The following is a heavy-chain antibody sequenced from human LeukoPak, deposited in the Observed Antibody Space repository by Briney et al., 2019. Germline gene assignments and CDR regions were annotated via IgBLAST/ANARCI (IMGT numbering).Heavy chain of an antibody. CDR2: IYYSGST. J-gene: IGHJ4*02. D-gene: IGHD5-18*01. CDR3: VRDVLDTAMVLDY. V-gene: IGHV4-59*12. Sequence: SETLSLTCTVSGGSISSYYWSWIRQPPGKGLEWIGSIYYSGSTYYNPSLKSRVAISVDTSKIHFSLKVNSVTAADTAVYYCVRDVLDTAMVLDYWGQGALVTVSS. CDR1: GGSISSYY.